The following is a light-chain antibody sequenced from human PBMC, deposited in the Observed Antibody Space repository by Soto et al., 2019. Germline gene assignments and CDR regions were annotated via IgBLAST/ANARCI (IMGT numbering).Light chain of an antibody. CDR2: GAS. CDR1: QRVSND. V-gene: IGKV3-11*01. J-gene: IGKJ5*01. CDR3: QQRSNWIT. Sequence: EVVLTQSPGTLSLYPGERATLSCRASQRVSNDFAWYQQKPGQAPRLLIYGASTRATGIPARFSGSGSGTDFTLTISSVEPEDFAVYYCQQRSNWITFGQGTRLEI.